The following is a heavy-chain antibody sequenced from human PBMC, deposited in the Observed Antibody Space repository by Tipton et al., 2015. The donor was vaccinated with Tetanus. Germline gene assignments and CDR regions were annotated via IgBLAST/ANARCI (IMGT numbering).Heavy chain of an antibody. Sequence: GSLRLSCVGSGFTFNDFAIRWVRQVSGKGLEWVSAVSGAGGSKVYADSVKGRFTISRDNANNSLYLQMSSLRDEDTAIYYCARDFRPIFGVAQPFDPWGQGTLVTVSS. V-gene: IGHV3-20*04. CDR3: ARDFRPIFGVAQPFDP. D-gene: IGHD3-3*01. J-gene: IGHJ5*02. CDR2: VSGAGGSK. CDR1: GFTFNDFA.